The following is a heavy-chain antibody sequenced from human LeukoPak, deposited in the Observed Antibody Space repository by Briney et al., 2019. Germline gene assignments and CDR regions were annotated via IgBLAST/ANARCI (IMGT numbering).Heavy chain of an antibody. J-gene: IGHJ4*02. CDR1: WYTFTRYD. CDR3: ARGPPNWGYDY. D-gene: IGHD7-27*01. CDR2: MSPNSGDT. V-gene: IGHV1-8*01. Sequence: GSVKGSCKAFWYTFTRYDFNWGRPATGQRPEWMGWMSPNSGDTGYAQKFQDRVTMTRNTSISTAYMELSSLRSDDTAVYYCARGPPNWGYDYWGPGTLVTVSS.